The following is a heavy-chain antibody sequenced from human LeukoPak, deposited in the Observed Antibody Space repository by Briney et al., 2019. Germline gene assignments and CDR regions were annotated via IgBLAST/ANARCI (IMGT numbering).Heavy chain of an antibody. J-gene: IGHJ1*01. D-gene: IGHD6-13*01. V-gene: IGHV3-7*03. CDR3: AKDLGAAAGRGYFQH. CDR2: IKQDGSDK. Sequence: GGSLRLSCAASGFTFGNYWMSWVRQAPGKGLEWVANIKQDGSDKYYVDSVTGRFTISRDNAKNSLYLQMNSLRAEDTAVYYCAKDLGAAAGRGYFQHWGQGTLVTVSS. CDR1: GFTFGNYW.